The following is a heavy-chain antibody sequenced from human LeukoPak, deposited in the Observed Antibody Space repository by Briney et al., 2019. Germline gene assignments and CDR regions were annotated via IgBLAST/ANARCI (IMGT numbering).Heavy chain of an antibody. J-gene: IGHJ4*02. V-gene: IGHV3-7*01. Sequence: GGSLRLSCAASGFTFSSYWMSWVRQAPGKGLEWVANIKQDGSEKYYVDSVKGRFTISRDNAKNSLYLQMNSLRAEDTAVYYCATLGRDGYNYPDYWGQGTLVTVSS. CDR2: IKQDGSEK. CDR3: ATLGRDGYNYPDY. D-gene: IGHD5-24*01. CDR1: GFTFSSYW.